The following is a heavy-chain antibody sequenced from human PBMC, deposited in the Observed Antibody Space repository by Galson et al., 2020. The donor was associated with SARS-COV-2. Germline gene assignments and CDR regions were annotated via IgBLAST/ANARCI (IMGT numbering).Heavy chain of an antibody. CDR2: INAGATLI. D-gene: IGHD2-21*02. CDR1: GFTFSYYE. V-gene: IGHV3-48*03. J-gene: IGHJ5*02. Sequence: GESLKISCAASGFTFSYYEMNWVRQAPGKGPEWISYINAGATLIYYADSVKGRFTVSRDNAKNSLYLQMNSLRAEDTAVYYCAREEMDCGGDCFLAWGQGTLVTVSS. CDR3: AREEMDCGGDCFLA.